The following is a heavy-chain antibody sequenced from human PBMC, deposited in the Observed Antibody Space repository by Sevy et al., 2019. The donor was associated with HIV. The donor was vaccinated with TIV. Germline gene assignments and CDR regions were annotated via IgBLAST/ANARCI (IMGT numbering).Heavy chain of an antibody. D-gene: IGHD3-10*01. J-gene: IGHJ6*02. CDR2: IYYSGST. CDR3: ARWRYYGSGSYYEEGMDV. Sequence: SETLSHTCTVSGGSISSYYWSWIRQPPGKGLEWIGYIYYSGSTNYNPSLKSRVTISVDTSKNQFSLKLSSVTAADTAVYYCARWRYYGSGSYYEEGMDVWGQGTTVTVSS. CDR1: GGSISSYY. V-gene: IGHV4-59*01.